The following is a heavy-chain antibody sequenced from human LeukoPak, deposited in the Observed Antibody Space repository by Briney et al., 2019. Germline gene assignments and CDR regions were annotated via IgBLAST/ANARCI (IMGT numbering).Heavy chain of an antibody. Sequence: PSETLSLTCTVSGGSISSSSYYWGWIRQPPGKGLEWIGSIYYSGSTYYNPSLKSRVTISVDTSKNQFSLKLSSVTAADTAVYYCARQNLVGATLGFDYWGQGTLVTVSS. D-gene: IGHD1-26*01. CDR1: GGSISSSSYY. CDR3: ARQNLVGATLGFDY. J-gene: IGHJ4*02. V-gene: IGHV4-39*01. CDR2: IYYSGST.